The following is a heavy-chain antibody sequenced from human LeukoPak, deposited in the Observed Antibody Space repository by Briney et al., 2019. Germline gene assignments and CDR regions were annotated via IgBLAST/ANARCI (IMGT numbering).Heavy chain of an antibody. V-gene: IGHV4-59*01. CDR3: ARGDYFDY. CDR2: IYYSGST. Sequence: SETLSLTCTVSGGAINSYHWSWIRQPPGKGLEWIGYIYYSGSTNYNPSLKSRVTISVDTSKNQFSLKLSSVTAADTAVYYCARGDYFDYWGQGTLVTVSS. CDR1: GGAINSYH. J-gene: IGHJ4*02.